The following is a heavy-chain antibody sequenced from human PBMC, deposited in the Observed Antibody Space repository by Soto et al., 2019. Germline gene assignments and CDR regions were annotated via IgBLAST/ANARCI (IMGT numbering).Heavy chain of an antibody. V-gene: IGHV4-59*01. Sequence: ASETLSLTCTVPGGSISMSYCSWIRQPPGKGLEWIGYIYDGGSTNYNPSLRSRVTVSVDTSKKQFSLKLSSVTAADTAVYYCARSDRNWFDSWGQGTLVTVSS. CDR1: GGSISMSY. CDR2: IYDGGST. CDR3: ARSDRNWFDS. J-gene: IGHJ5*01.